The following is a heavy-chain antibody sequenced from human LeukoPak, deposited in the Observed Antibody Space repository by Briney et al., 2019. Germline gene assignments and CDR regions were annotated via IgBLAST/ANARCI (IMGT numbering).Heavy chain of an antibody. CDR3: ARDYYDSSDYYSAGFDP. CDR2: IFHSGST. D-gene: IGHD3-22*01. V-gene: IGHV4-30-2*01. Sequence: SQTLSLTCAVSGGSICRGDYSWSWIRQPPGRGLEWIGYIFHSGSTYYNPSLKSRVTISVDRSKNQSSLNLSSVTAADTAVYYCARDYYDSSDYYSAGFDPWGQGTLVTVSS. J-gene: IGHJ5*02. CDR1: GGSICRGDYS.